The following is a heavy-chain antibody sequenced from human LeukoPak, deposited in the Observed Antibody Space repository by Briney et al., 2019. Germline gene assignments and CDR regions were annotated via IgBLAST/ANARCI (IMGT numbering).Heavy chain of an antibody. CDR3: AKIAAAGNDYYYGMDV. V-gene: IGHV3-9*01. J-gene: IGHJ6*02. Sequence: GRSLRLSCAASGFTFDDYAMHWVRQAPGKGLEWVSGISWNSGSIGYADSVNGRFTISRDNAKNSLYLQMNSLRAEDTALYYCAKIAAAGNDYYYGMDVWGQGTTVTVSS. CDR2: ISWNSGSI. D-gene: IGHD6-13*01. CDR1: GFTFDDYA.